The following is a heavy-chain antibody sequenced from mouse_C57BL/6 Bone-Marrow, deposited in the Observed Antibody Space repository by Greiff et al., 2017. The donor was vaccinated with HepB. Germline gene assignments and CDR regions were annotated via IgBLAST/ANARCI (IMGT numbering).Heavy chain of an antibody. CDR3: ARQSGFAY. CDR1: GFTFSSYG. V-gene: IGHV5-6*01. Sequence: EVQLVESGGDLVKPGGSLKLSCAASGFTFSSYGMSWVRQTPDKRLEWVATISSGGSYTYYPDSVKGRFTISRDNAKNTLYLQMSSLKSEDTAMYYCARQSGFAYWGQGTLVTVSA. J-gene: IGHJ3*01. CDR2: ISSGGSYT.